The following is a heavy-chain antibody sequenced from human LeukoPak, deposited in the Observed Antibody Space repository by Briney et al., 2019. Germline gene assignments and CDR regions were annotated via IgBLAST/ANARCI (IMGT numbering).Heavy chain of an antibody. J-gene: IGHJ4*02. CDR3: ARGRWPPLPTY. CDR2: SYYSGST. V-gene: IGHV4-30-4*01. Sequence: SETLSLTCTVSGGSISSGDYCWSWIRQSPGKGLEWIGYSYYSGSTYYIPSLKSRVTISVDTSKNQFSLKLSSVTAADTAVYYCARGRWPPLPTYWGQGTLVTVSS. CDR1: GGSISSGDYC. D-gene: IGHD5-24*01.